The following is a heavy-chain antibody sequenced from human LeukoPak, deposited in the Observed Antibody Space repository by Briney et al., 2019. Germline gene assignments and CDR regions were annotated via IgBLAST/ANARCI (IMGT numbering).Heavy chain of an antibody. Sequence: SQTLSLTCTVSGGSISSGGYYWSWIRQHPGKGLEWIGYIYYSGSTYYNPSLKSRVTISVDTSKNQFSLKLSSVTAADTAVYYCATGHYYDSSGYPYYFEYWGQGTLVTVSS. CDR1: GGSISSGGYY. J-gene: IGHJ4*02. D-gene: IGHD3-22*01. V-gene: IGHV4-31*03. CDR2: IYYSGST. CDR3: ATGHYYDSSGYPYYFEY.